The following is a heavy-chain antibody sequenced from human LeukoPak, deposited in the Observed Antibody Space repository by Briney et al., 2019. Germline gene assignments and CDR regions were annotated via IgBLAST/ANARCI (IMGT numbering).Heavy chain of an antibody. V-gene: IGHV3-48*03. CDR3: ARGTTINNFDY. D-gene: IGHD5-12*01. J-gene: IGHJ4*02. CDR1: GFAFSSFE. CDR2: ISRSGDNV. Sequence: PGGSLRLSCAGSGFAFSSFEMNWVRQAPGKGLEWVSYISRSGDNVYYADSVKGRSTISRDNAKNSLYLQMNSLREEDTALYYCARGTTINNFDYWGQGTLVTVSS.